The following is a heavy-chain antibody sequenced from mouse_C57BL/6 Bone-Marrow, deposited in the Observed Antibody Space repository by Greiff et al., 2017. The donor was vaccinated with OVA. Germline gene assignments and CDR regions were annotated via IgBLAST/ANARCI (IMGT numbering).Heavy chain of an antibody. CDR3: TRGYYGSSSLYWYFDV. D-gene: IGHD1-1*01. J-gene: IGHJ1*03. CDR1: GYTFTSYW. Sequence: VQLQQSGTVLARPGASVEMSCKTSGYTFTSYWMHWVKQRPGQGLEWIGAIYPGNSDTSYNQKFKGKAKLTAVTSARTAYMELSSLTHEDSAVYYCTRGYYGSSSLYWYFDVWGTGTTVTVSS. CDR2: IYPGNSDT. V-gene: IGHV1-5*01.